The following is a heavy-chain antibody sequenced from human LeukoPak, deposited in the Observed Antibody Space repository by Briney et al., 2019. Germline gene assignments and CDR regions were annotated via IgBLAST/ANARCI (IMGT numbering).Heavy chain of an antibody. CDR1: GGSISSGSYY. CDR3: ARERITLDY. Sequence: SETLSLTCTVSGGSISSGSYYWSWIRQPAGKGLEWIGRIYTSGSTNYNPSLKSRVTILVDTSKNQFSLKLSSVTAADTAVYYCARERITLDYWGQGTLVTVSS. D-gene: IGHD3-10*01. CDR2: IYTSGST. V-gene: IGHV4-61*02. J-gene: IGHJ4*02.